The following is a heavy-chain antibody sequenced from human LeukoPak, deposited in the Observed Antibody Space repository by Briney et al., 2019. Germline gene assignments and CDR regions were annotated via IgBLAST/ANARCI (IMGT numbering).Heavy chain of an antibody. CDR2: INPSGGST. J-gene: IGHJ4*02. Sequence: ASVKVSCKASGYSSTNYGISWVRQAPGQGLEWMGIINPSGGSTSYAQKSQGRVTMTRDTSTSTVYMELSSLRSEDTAVYYCARDGYSGNDGLWGQGTLVTVSS. V-gene: IGHV1-46*01. D-gene: IGHD5-12*01. CDR3: ARDGYSGNDGL. CDR1: GYSSTNYG.